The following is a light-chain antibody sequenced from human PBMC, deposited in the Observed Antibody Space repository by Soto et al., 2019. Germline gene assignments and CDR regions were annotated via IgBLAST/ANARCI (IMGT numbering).Light chain of an antibody. Sequence: DIQMTESPSTLSASVGDRVTITCRASQSISTWLAWYQQKPGKAPKLLIYSASDLESGAPSRFSGSGFGTEFTLTITSLQPDDFATYYCQQYNSYSTFGPATFGQGTKVDIK. CDR1: QSISTW. CDR2: SAS. V-gene: IGKV1-5*03. CDR3: QQYNSYSTFGPAT. J-gene: IGKJ1*01.